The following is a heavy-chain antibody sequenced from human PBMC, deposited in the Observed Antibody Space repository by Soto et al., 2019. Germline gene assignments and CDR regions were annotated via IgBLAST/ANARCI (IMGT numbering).Heavy chain of an antibody. Sequence: ASVKVSCKASGYTFTSYGISWVRQAPGQGLEWMGWISAYNGNTNYAQKLQGRVTMTTDTSTSTAYMELRSLRSDDTAVYYCARGSGELDYYYYYYGMDVWGQGTTVTVSS. D-gene: IGHD1-26*01. CDR1: GYTFTSYG. CDR3: ARGSGELDYYYYYYGMDV. CDR2: ISAYNGNT. J-gene: IGHJ6*02. V-gene: IGHV1-18*01.